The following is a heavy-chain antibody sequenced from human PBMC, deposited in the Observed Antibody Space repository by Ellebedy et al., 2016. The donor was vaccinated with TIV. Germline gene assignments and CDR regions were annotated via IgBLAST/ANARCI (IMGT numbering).Heavy chain of an antibody. CDR1: GFTFSTYG. Sequence: PGGSLRLSCAASGFTFSTYGMSWVRQAPGKGLECVSVISGSGDATNYADSVKGRFTISRDNSKNTLYLQMTSLRVGDTAVYYCAKALALGPARNFDYWGQGTLVTVSS. CDR2: ISGSGDAT. V-gene: IGHV3-23*01. D-gene: IGHD3/OR15-3a*01. CDR3: AKALALGPARNFDY. J-gene: IGHJ4*02.